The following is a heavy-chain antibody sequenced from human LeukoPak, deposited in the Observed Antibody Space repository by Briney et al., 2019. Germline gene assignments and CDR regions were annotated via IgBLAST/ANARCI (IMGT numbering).Heavy chain of an antibody. V-gene: IGHV4-38-2*02. J-gene: IGHJ4*02. CDR3: ARVYGDYSYYFDY. CDR2: IYHSGST. CDR1: GGSISSYY. D-gene: IGHD4-17*01. Sequence: SETLSLTCTVSGGSISSYYWSWIRQPPGKGLEWIGSIYHSGSTYYNPSLKSRVTISVDTSKNQFSLKLSSVTAADTAVYYCARVYGDYSYYFDYWGQGTLVTVSS.